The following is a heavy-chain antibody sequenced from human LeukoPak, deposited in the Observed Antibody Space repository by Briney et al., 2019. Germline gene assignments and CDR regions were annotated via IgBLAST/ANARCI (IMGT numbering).Heavy chain of an antibody. CDR2: ISSSSSYI. V-gene: IGHV3-21*04. J-gene: IGHJ3*02. CDR1: GFTFSSYS. CDR3: ARPNWNDARLGAFDI. Sequence: PGGSLRLSCAASGFTFSSYSMNWVRQAPGKGLEWVSSISSSSSYIYYADSVKGRFTISRDNAKNSLYLQMNSLRAEDTAVYYCARPNWNDARLGAFDIWGQGTMVTVSS. D-gene: IGHD1-1*01.